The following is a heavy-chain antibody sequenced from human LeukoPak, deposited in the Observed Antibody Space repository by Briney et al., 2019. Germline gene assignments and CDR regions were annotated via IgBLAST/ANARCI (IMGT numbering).Heavy chain of an antibody. CDR1: GGSISSGSYY. Sequence: SQTLSLTCTVSGGSISSGSYYWSWIRQPAGKGLEWIGRIYTSGSTNYNPSLKSRVTISVDTSKNQFSLKLSSVTAADTAVYYCARDNYQLLWEGPDVAFDIWGQGTMVTVSS. CDR2: IYTSGST. D-gene: IGHD2-2*01. CDR3: ARDNYQLLWEGPDVAFDI. J-gene: IGHJ3*02. V-gene: IGHV4-61*02.